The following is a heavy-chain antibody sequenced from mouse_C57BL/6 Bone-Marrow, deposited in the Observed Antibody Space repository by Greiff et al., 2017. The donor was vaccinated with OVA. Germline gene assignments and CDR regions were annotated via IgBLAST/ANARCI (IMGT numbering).Heavy chain of an antibody. Sequence: EVQLHQSGPELVKPGASVKISCKASGYTFTDYYMNWVKQSHGKSLEWIGDINPNNGGTSYNQKFKGKATLTVDKSSSTAYMELRSLTSEDSAVYYCARDSYWYFDVWGTGTTVTVSS. V-gene: IGHV1-26*01. CDR2: INPNNGGT. CDR1: GYTFTDYY. CDR3: ARDSYWYFDV. J-gene: IGHJ1*03.